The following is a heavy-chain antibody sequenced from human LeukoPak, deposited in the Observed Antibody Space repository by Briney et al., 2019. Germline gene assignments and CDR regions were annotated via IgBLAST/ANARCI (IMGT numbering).Heavy chain of an antibody. D-gene: IGHD1/OR15-1a*01. J-gene: IGHJ4*02. Sequence: GRSLRLYCSASGFTFSSYAMHWVRQAPGKGLEYVSAISSNGGSTYYADTVKGRFTISRDNSKNTLYLQMSSLRAEDTAVYYCVKDYNWNIFHYWGQGTLVTVSS. CDR1: GFTFSSYA. V-gene: IGHV3-64D*09. CDR2: ISSNGGST. CDR3: VKDYNWNIFHY.